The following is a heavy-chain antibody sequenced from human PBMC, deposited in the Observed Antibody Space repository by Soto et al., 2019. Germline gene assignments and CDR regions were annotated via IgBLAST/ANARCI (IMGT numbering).Heavy chain of an antibody. D-gene: IGHD3-22*01. CDR1: GYSFTSYW. V-gene: IGHV5-10-1*01. Sequence: GESLKISCKGSGYSFTSYWMSWVRQMPGKGLEWMGRIDPSDSYTNYSPSFQGHVTISADKSISTAYLQWSSLKASDTAMYYCATREDYYDSSGPDAFDIWGQGTMVTVSS. J-gene: IGHJ3*02. CDR3: ATREDYYDSSGPDAFDI. CDR2: IDPSDSYT.